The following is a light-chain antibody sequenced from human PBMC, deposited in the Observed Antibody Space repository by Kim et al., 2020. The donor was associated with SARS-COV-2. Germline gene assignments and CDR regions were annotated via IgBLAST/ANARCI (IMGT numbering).Light chain of an antibody. CDR2: QAS. CDR3: QQYSSSST. J-gene: IGKJ1*01. V-gene: IGKV1-5*03. Sequence: DIQMTQSPATLSASVGDRVTITCRASQSTSNWVAWYQQKPEQAPRLLVYQASILQSGVPSRFSGSGFGTEFTLTISSLQPDDFATYYYQQYSSSSTFGRGTRVDIK. CDR1: QSTSNW.